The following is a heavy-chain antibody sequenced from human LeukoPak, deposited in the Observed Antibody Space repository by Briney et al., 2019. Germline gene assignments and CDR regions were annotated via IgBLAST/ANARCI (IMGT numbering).Heavy chain of an antibody. D-gene: IGHD3-10*01. CDR1: GYTFTSYG. Sequence: ASVKVSCKASGYTFTSYGISWVRQAPGQGLEWMGWISAYNGNTNYAQKLQGRVTMTTDTSTSTAYMELRSLRSDDTAVYYCARENNYYGSGSYFFALSYYYYMDVWGKGTTVTISS. V-gene: IGHV1-18*01. CDR2: ISAYNGNT. J-gene: IGHJ6*03. CDR3: ARENNYYGSGSYFFALSYYYYMDV.